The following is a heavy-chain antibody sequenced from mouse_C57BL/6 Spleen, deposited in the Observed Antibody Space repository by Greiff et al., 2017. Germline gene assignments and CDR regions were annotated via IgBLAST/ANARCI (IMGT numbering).Heavy chain of an antibody. J-gene: IGHJ4*01. CDR3: ANYYGSSYYAMDY. Sequence: VQLQQPRAELVRPGTSVKLSCKASGYTFTSYWMHWVKQRPGQGLEWIGVIDPSDSYTNYNQKFKGKATLTVDTSSSTAYMQLSSLTSEDSAVYYCANYYGSSYYAMDYWGQGTSVTVSS. CDR1: GYTFTSYW. CDR2: IDPSDSYT. D-gene: IGHD1-1*01. V-gene: IGHV1-59*01.